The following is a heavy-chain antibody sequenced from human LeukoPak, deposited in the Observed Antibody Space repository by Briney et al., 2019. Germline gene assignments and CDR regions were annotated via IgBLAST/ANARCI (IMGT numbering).Heavy chain of an antibody. CDR2: IHGDGDNI. CDR1: GFPFSSYA. D-gene: IGHD1-26*01. J-gene: IGHJ5*02. Sequence: GGSLRLSYAASGFPFSSYAMYWVRQAPGKGLVWVARIHGDGDNISYADSVRGRFTIPRDNAKYTLYLHLNSLKPEDTAVYYCARAQVGAPTDLWGQGTLVTVSS. V-gene: IGHV3-74*01. CDR3: ARAQVGAPTDL.